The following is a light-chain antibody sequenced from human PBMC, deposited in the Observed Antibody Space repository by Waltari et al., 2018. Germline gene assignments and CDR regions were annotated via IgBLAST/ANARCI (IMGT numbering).Light chain of an antibody. CDR1: QSVSRY. CDR2: GAS. CDR3: QQYSNWPRT. J-gene: IGKJ1*01. Sequence: EIVMTQTQATLSLSPGQRATLSCRASQSVSRYVAWYQQKPEQAPRLLIYGASYRATGIPDRFSGSVSGTDFTLTISSLEPEDFAVYYCQQYSNWPRTFGQGTKVEIK. V-gene: IGKV3-11*01.